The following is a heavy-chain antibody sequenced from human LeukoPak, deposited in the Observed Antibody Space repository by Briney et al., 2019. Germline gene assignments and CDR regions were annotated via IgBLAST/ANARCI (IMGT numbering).Heavy chain of an antibody. CDR1: GFTFSGSA. D-gene: IGHD5-24*01. CDR3: TRRGDGYGAFDI. CDR2: IRSKANSYAT. V-gene: IGHV3-73*01. Sequence: PGGSLRLSCAASGFTFSGSAMHWVRQASGKGLEWVGRIRSKANSYATAYAASVTGRFTISRDDSKNTAYLQMNSLKTEDTAVYYCTRRGDGYGAFDIWGQGTMVTVSS. J-gene: IGHJ3*02.